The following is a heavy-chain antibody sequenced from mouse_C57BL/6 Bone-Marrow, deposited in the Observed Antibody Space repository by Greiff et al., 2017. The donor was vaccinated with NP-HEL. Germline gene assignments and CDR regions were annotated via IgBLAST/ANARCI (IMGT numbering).Heavy chain of an antibody. CDR2: ISGGGGNT. V-gene: IGHV5-9*01. D-gene: IGHD1-1*01. Sequence: EVMLVESGGGLVKPGGSLKLSCAASGFTFSSYTMSWVRQTPEKRLEWVATISGGGGNTYYPDSVKGRFTISRDNAKNTLYLQMSSLRSEDTALYYCARITTVVATGFDYWGQGTTLTVSS. CDR1: GFTFSSYT. J-gene: IGHJ2*01. CDR3: ARITTVVATGFDY.